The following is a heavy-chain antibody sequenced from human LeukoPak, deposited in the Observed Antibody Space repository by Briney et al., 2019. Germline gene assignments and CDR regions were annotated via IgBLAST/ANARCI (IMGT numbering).Heavy chain of an antibody. V-gene: IGHV4-59*12. J-gene: IGHJ6*03. CDR3: ARVARNYDYVWGSYRYPYYYMDV. CDR2: IYYSGST. CDR1: GGSISSYY. Sequence: PSETLSLTCTVSGGSISSYYWSWIRQPPGKGLEWIGYIYYSGSTNYNPSLKSRVTISVDTSKNQFSLKLSSVTAADTAVYYCARVARNYDYVWGSYRYPYYYMDVWGKGTTVTVSS. D-gene: IGHD3-16*02.